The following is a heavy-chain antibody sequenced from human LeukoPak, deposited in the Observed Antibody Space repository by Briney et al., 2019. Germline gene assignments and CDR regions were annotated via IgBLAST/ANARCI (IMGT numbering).Heavy chain of an antibody. D-gene: IGHD2-2*01. CDR3: ARGRIPVASPLHF. V-gene: IGHV4-39*01. CDR1: GGSMSSTSYY. Sequence: SETLSLTCTVSGGSMSSTSYYWDWIRQSPEKGLEWIGSVYYSGSTYYNPSLKSRVTISVDTSKNQFSLKLSSLTAADTAMYYCARGRIPVASPLHFWGQGTLVTVSS. CDR2: VYYSGST. J-gene: IGHJ4*02.